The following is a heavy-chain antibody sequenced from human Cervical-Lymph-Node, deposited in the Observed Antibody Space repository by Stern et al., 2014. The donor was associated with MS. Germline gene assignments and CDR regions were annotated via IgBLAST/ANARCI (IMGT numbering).Heavy chain of an antibody. CDR3: ARDLGVGPSVS. D-gene: IGHD5/OR15-5a*01. CDR1: GGTFNTSA. CDR2: IIPILGTT. V-gene: IGHV1-69*06. J-gene: IGHJ5*02. Sequence: QVQLVQSGAEVKKPASSVKGSCKASGGTFNTSAISWVRQAPGQGLEWMGGIIPILGTTNYAQKFQGRVTFTADKSTSTAYMALSGLRYEDTAVYYCARDLGVGPSVSWGQGTVVTVSS.